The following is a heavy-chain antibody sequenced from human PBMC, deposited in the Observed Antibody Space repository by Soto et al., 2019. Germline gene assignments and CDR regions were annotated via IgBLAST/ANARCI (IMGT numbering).Heavy chain of an antibody. J-gene: IGHJ6*02. D-gene: IGHD6-13*01. CDR3: ARVIAAAAGELTYYYGMEV. Sequence: SETLSLTCTVSGGSVNNNAFSWTWIRQHPGKGPECIGHISSSGRASYSPSLKSRVTISVDTSKNQFSLKLSSVTAADTAVYYCARVIAAAAGELTYYYGMEVWGQGTTVTVSS. CDR2: ISSSGRA. CDR1: GGSVNNNAFS. V-gene: IGHV4-61*08.